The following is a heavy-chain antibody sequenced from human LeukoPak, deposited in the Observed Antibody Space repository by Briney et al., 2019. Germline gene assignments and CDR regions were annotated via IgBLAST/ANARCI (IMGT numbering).Heavy chain of an antibody. CDR1: RFTFSSYS. J-gene: IGHJ3*02. D-gene: IGHD3-9*01. Sequence: PGGSLRLSCAASRFTFSSYSMNWVRQAPGNGLEWVXXXASSSTIYYADSVKGRFTISRDNAKNSLYLQMNSLRDDDTAVYSCARAHTIFWEFDDFDIWGRGTKVTVCS. CDR2: XASSSTI. V-gene: IGHV3-69-1*01. CDR3: ARAHTIFWEFDDFDI.